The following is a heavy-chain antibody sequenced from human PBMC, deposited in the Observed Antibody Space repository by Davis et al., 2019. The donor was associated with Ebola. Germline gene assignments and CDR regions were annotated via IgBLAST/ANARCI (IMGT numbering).Heavy chain of an antibody. Sequence: GESLKISCAASGFTFSYYYMSWIRQAPGKGLEWVSYISSSGSTIYYADSVKGRFTISRDNAKNSLYLQMNSLRAEDTAVYYCARADYGGYWYFNLWGRGTLVTVSS. CDR3: ARADYGGYWYFNL. V-gene: IGHV3-11*01. J-gene: IGHJ2*01. D-gene: IGHD4-23*01. CDR1: GFTFSYYY. CDR2: ISSSGSTI.